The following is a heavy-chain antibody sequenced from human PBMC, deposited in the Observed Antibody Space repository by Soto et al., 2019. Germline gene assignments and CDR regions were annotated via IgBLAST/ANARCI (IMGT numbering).Heavy chain of an antibody. D-gene: IGHD5-12*01. CDR2: IYHSGST. CDR3: AAGGGLPRYY. J-gene: IGHJ4*02. Sequence: SQTLSLTCAVSGGSISSGGYCWSRIRQPPGKGLEWIGYIYHSGSTYYNPSLKSRVTISVDRSKNQFSLKLSSVTAADTAVYYCAAGGGLPRYYWGQGTLVTVSS. CDR1: GGSISSGGYC. V-gene: IGHV4-30-2*01.